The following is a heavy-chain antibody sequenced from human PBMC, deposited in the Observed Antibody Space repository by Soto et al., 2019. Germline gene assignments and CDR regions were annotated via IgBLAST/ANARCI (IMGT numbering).Heavy chain of an antibody. Sequence: QVQLQESGPGLVKPSQTLSITCTVSGGSISSGGYYWSWIRRQPGKGLEWIGYIYYSGSTYYNPSLTSRVTISVDTSKNQFSLKLSSVTAADTAVYYCARSYPSAFDIWGQGTMVTVSS. V-gene: IGHV4-31*03. CDR1: GGSISSGGYY. J-gene: IGHJ3*02. CDR3: ARSYPSAFDI. CDR2: IYYSGST.